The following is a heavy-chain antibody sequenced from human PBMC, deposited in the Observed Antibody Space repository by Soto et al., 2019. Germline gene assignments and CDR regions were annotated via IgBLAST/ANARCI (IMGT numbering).Heavy chain of an antibody. Sequence: ASVTGSCKASGYTFTGDGISWVRQAPGQGLEWMGWISAYNGNTNYAQKLQGRVTMTTDTSTSTAYMELRSLRSDDTAVYYCARVYTVTPMFDIWGQGTMVTVSS. CDR3: ARVYTVTPMFDI. V-gene: IGHV1-18*01. J-gene: IGHJ3*02. CDR2: ISAYNGNT. CDR1: GYTFTGDG. D-gene: IGHD4-17*01.